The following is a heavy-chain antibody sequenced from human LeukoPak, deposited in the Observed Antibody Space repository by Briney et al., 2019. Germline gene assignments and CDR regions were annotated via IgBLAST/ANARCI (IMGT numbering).Heavy chain of an antibody. CDR3: ARLSRSSWNSFYFDY. CDR1: GGPFSSGSFSSGSYY. Sequence: SETLSLTCTVSGGPFSSGSFSSGSYYWSWIRQPAGKGLEWIGRFSTSGSTNYNPSLKSRVTISIDTSKSQFSLKLSSVTAADTAVYYCARLSRSSWNSFYFDYWGQGTLVTVSS. CDR2: FSTSGST. D-gene: IGHD6-13*01. J-gene: IGHJ4*02. V-gene: IGHV4-61*02.